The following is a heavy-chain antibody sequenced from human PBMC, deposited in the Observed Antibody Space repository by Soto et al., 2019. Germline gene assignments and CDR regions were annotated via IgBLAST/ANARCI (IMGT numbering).Heavy chain of an antibody. CDR3: ARLGGYYQAFDS. Sequence: PSETLSLTCNVSNSPISDFYWSWFRQPPGQGLEWVGYIYYTGTTTYNPSLRSRVDISIDASKSQFPLDLRSVTAADTAVYYCARLGGYYQAFDSWGHGALVTVSS. J-gene: IGHJ4*01. V-gene: IGHV4-59*08. D-gene: IGHD3-22*01. CDR2: IYYTGTT. CDR1: NSPISDFY.